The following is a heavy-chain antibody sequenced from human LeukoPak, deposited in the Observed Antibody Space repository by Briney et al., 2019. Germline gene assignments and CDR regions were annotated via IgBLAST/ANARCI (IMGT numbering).Heavy chain of an antibody. V-gene: IGHV3-21*01. CDR3: ARARSYCGGDCSPRRAWFDP. J-gene: IGHJ5*02. Sequence: GGSLRLSCAASGFTFSSYSMNWVRQAPGKGLEWVSSISSSSSYIYYADSVKGRFTISRDNANNSLYLQMNSLRAEDTAVYYSARARSYCGGDCSPRRAWFDPWGQGTLVTGSS. D-gene: IGHD2-21*02. CDR1: GFTFSSYS. CDR2: ISSSSSYI.